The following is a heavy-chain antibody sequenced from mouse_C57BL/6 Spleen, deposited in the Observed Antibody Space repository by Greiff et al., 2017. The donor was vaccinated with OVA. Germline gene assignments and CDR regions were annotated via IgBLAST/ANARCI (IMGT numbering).Heavy chain of an antibody. J-gene: IGHJ3*01. Sequence: VQRVESGAELARPGASVKMSCKASGYTFTSYTMHWVKQRPGQGLEWIGYINPSSGYTKYNQKFKDKATLTADKSSSTAYMQLSSLTSEDSAVYYCARDSSGSFAYWGQGTLVTVSA. CDR3: ARDSSGSFAY. V-gene: IGHV1-4*01. D-gene: IGHD3-2*02. CDR1: GYTFTSYT. CDR2: INPSSGYT.